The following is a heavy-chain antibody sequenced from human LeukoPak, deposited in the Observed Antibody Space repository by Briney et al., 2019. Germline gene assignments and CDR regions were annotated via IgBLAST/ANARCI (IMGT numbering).Heavy chain of an antibody. CDR2: MNPNSGNT. CDR1: GGTFSSYD. J-gene: IGHJ4*02. CDR3: ARDGAVAGTVDY. Sequence: ASVNVSCKASGGTFSSYDINWVRQATGQGLEWMGWMNPNSGNTGYAQKFQGRVTMTRNTSISTAYMELSSLKSEDTAVYYCARDGAVAGTVDYWGQGTLVTVSS. V-gene: IGHV1-8*02. D-gene: IGHD6-19*01.